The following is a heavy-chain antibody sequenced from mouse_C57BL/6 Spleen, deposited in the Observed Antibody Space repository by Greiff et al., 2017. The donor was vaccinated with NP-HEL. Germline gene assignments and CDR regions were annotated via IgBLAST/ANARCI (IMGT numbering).Heavy chain of an antibody. V-gene: IGHV5-4*03. D-gene: IGHD2-2*01. CDR2: ISDGGSYT. Sequence: DVKLVESGGGLVKPGGSLKLSCAASGFTFSSYAMSWVRQTPEKRLEWVATISDGGSYTYYPDNVKGRFTISRDNAKNNLYLQMSHLKSEDTAMYYCARRAGSPFAYWGQGTLVTVSA. CDR3: ARRAGSPFAY. CDR1: GFTFSSYA. J-gene: IGHJ3*01.